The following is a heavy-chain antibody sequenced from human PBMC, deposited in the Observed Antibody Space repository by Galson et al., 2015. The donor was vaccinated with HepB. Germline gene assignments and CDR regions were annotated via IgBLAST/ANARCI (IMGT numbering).Heavy chain of an antibody. CDR3: ARDSSSWYYYYGMDV. D-gene: IGHD6-13*01. CDR1: GSTFSSYL. CDR2: IKQDGSEK. Sequence: SLRLSCAASGSTFSSYLMSWVRQAPGKGLEWVANIKQDGSEKYYVDSVKGRFTISRDNAKNSLYLQMNSLRAEDTAVYYCARDSSSWYYYYGMDVWGQGTTVAVSS. V-gene: IGHV3-7*03. J-gene: IGHJ6*02.